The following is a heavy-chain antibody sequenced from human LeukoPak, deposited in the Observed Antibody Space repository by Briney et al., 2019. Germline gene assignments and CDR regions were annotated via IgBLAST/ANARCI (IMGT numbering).Heavy chain of an antibody. CDR3: AKVYWNSSGWQSFSPYDY. V-gene: IGHV4-34*01. CDR2: INHSGST. D-gene: IGHD6-19*01. Sequence: SETLSLTCAVYGGSFSGYYWSWIRQPPGKGLEWIGEINHSGSTNYNPSLKSRVTISVDTSKNQFSLKLSSVTAADTAVYYCAKVYWNSSGWQSFSPYDYWGQGTLVTVSS. CDR1: GGSFSGYY. J-gene: IGHJ4*02.